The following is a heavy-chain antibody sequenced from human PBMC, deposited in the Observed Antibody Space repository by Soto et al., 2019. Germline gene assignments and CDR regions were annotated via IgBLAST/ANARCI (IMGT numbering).Heavy chain of an antibody. CDR3: AKGKRSATCGGDCGPDY. CDR1: GFTFSSYG. CDR2: ISYDGSNK. D-gene: IGHD2-21*02. J-gene: IGHJ4*02. V-gene: IGHV3-30*18. Sequence: QVQLVESGGGVVQPGRSLRLSCAASGFTFSSYGMHWVRQAPGKGLEWVAVISYDGSNKYYADSVKGRFTISRDNSKNTLYLQMNSLRAEDTAVYYCAKGKRSATCGGDCGPDYWGQGTLVTVSS.